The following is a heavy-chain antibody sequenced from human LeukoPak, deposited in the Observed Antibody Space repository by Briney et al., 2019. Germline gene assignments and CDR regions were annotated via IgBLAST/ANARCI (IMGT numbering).Heavy chain of an antibody. CDR1: GFTFSSYW. CDR2: INSDGSST. V-gene: IGHV3-74*01. D-gene: IGHD5-18*01. Sequence: GGSLRLSCAASGFTFSSYWMHWVRQAPGKGLVWVSRINSDGSSTSYADSVKGRFTISRDNAKNTLYLQMNSLRAEDTAVYYCARRTPAVDTAMTDYWGQGTLVTVSP. J-gene: IGHJ4*02. CDR3: ARRTPAVDTAMTDY.